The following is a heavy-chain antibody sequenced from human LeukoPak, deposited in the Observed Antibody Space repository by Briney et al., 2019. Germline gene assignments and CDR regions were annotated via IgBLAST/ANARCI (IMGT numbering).Heavy chain of an antibody. V-gene: IGHV3-21*01. CDR3: LGLMSH. D-gene: IGHD2-8*01. CDR2: ISSSSSYT. J-gene: IGHJ4*02. CDR1: GFTFSSYS. Sequence: PGGSLRLSCAASGFTFSSYSMNWVRQAPGKGLEWVSSISSSSSYTYYADSVKGRFTISRDSAKNSLYLQMNSLRAEDTAVYYCLGLMSHWGQGTLVTVSS.